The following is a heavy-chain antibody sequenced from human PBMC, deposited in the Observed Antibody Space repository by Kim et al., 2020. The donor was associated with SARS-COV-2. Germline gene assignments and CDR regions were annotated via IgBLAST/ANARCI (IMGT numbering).Heavy chain of an antibody. CDR2: INHSGST. J-gene: IGHJ6*02. D-gene: IGHD3-9*01. CDR3: ARGVRYFDWLSGPVGRGMDV. V-gene: IGHV4-34*01. Sequence: SETLSLTCAVYGGSFSGYYWSWIRQPPGKGLEWIGEINHSGSTNYNPSLKSRVTISVDTSKNQFSLKLSSVTAADTAVYYCARGVRYFDWLSGPVGRGMDVWGQGTTVTVSS. CDR1: GGSFSGYY.